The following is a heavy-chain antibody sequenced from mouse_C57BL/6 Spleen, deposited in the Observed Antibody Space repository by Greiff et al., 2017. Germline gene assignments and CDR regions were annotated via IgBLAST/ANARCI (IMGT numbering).Heavy chain of an antibody. Sequence: VQLQESGAELARPGASVKLSCKASGYTFTSYGISWVKQRTGQGLEWIGEIYPRSGNTYYNEKFKGKATLTADKSSSTAYMELRSLTSEDSAVYFCATNWDGPSFAYWGQGTLVTVSA. D-gene: IGHD4-1*02. V-gene: IGHV1-81*01. CDR1: GYTFTSYG. CDR2: IYPRSGNT. J-gene: IGHJ3*01. CDR3: ATNWDGPSFAY.